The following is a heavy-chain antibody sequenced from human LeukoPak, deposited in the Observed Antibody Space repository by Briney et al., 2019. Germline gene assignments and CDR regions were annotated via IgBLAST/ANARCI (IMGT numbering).Heavy chain of an antibody. CDR3: ARGAARGWLVLDYFDY. CDR2: IIPIFGTA. V-gene: IGHV1-69*05. CDR1: GGTFSSYA. D-gene: IGHD6-19*01. J-gene: IGHJ4*02. Sequence: SEKVSCKASGGTFSSYAISWVRQAPGQGLEWMGGIIPIFGTANYAQKFQGRVTITTDESTSTAYMELSSLRSEDTAVYYCARGAARGWLVLDYFDYWGQGTLVTVSS.